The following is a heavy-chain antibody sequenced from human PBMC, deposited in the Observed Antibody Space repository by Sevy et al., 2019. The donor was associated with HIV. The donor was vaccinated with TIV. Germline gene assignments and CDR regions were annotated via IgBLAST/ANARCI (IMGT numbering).Heavy chain of an antibody. V-gene: IGHV3-73*01. CDR1: GFTFSGSA. CDR2: IRSKSNSHAT. Sequence: GGSLRLSCAASGFTFSGSAIHWVRQASGKGLEWVGRIRSKSNSHATEYAASVKGRFTMSRDDSKNTAYLQMNSLRTDDTAVYYCTGHRLSMVRGIIMAHYLDYWGPGTLVTVSS. CDR3: TGHRLSMVRGIIMAHYLDY. J-gene: IGHJ4*02. D-gene: IGHD3-10*01.